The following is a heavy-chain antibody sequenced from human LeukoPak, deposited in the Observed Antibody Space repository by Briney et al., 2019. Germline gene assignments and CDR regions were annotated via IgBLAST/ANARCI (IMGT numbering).Heavy chain of an antibody. J-gene: IGHJ4*02. V-gene: IGHV3-23*01. Sequence: PGGSLRLSCAASGFTYSNHAMNWVRQAPGKGLEWVSGISGSATDSYYADSVKGRFTISRDNSKNTLYLQMNSLIAEDTALYYCANLDSYYYGSRSPFDYWGQGTLVTVSS. CDR2: ISGSATDS. D-gene: IGHD3-10*01. CDR1: GFTYSNHA. CDR3: ANLDSYYYGSRSPFDY.